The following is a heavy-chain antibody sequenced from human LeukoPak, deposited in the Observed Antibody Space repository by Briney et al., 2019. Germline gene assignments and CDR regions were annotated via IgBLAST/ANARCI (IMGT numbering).Heavy chain of an antibody. CDR1: GGTFTSYA. CDR2: IIPFFGTA. Sequence: SVKVSFKASGGTFTSYAISWVRQAPGQGLEWMGGIIPFFGTANYAQKFQGRVTITADESTSTAYMELSSLRSEDTAVYYCARMYDILTAILDVWGKGTTVTVSS. J-gene: IGHJ6*04. CDR3: ARMYDILTAILDV. D-gene: IGHD3-9*01. V-gene: IGHV1-69*01.